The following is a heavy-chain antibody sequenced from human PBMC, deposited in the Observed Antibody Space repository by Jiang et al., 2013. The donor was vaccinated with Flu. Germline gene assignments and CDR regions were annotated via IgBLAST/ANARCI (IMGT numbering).Heavy chain of an antibody. D-gene: IGHD3-3*01. V-gene: IGHV5-51*01. CDR1: GYTFTSYW. Sequence: VQLVESGAEVKKPGESLKISCQGSGYTFTSYWIAWVRQMPGKGLEWMGIIYPGDSDTRYSPSFQGQVTISADKSISTAYLRWSSLKASDTAMYYCARRLKYDSSGASDYWGQGTLVSASS. J-gene: IGHJ4*02. CDR3: ARRLKYDSSGASDY. CDR2: IYPGDSDT.